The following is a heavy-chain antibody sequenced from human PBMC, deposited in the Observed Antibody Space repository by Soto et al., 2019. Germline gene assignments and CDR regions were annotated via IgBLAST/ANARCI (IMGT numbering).Heavy chain of an antibody. CDR1: GFTFSDYA. CDR3: AKGGRQRLVTADFNY. J-gene: IGHJ4*02. D-gene: IGHD6-13*01. CDR2: VSHDGRNT. V-gene: IGHV3-30*18. Sequence: VQLVESGGGVVQPGRSLRLSCAASGFTFSDYAMHWVRQAPGKGLEWVAVVSHDGRNTHYADSVKGQFTIPRDSSKNTMSLERTSLSAEDTAVYYCAKGGRQRLVTADFNYWGQGALVTVSS.